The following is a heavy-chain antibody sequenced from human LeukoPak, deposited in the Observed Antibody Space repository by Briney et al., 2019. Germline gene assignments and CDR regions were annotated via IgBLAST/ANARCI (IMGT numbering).Heavy chain of an antibody. CDR2: IYYSGST. Sequence: SETLSLTCTVSGGSISSYDWSWIRQPPGKGLEWIGYIYYSGSTNYNPSLTSRVTISVDTSKNQFSLKLSSVTAADTAVYCCARQTTGTTEYYYGMDVWGQGTTVTVSS. J-gene: IGHJ6*02. CDR3: ARQTTGTTEYYYGMDV. D-gene: IGHD1-7*01. V-gene: IGHV4-59*08. CDR1: GGSISSYD.